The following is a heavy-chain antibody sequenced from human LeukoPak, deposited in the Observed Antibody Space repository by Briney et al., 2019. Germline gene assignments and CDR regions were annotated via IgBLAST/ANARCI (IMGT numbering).Heavy chain of an antibody. Sequence: GGSLRLSCAASGFTFSSYGMTWVRQAPGKGLEWVSVISDSGGSTYYADSVKGRFTISRDNSKNTLYLQMNSLRVEDTAVYYCAKDQRIAVAGTGLDYWGQGTLVTVSS. J-gene: IGHJ4*02. D-gene: IGHD6-19*01. V-gene: IGHV3-23*01. CDR2: ISDSGGST. CDR3: AKDQRIAVAGTGLDY. CDR1: GFTFSSYG.